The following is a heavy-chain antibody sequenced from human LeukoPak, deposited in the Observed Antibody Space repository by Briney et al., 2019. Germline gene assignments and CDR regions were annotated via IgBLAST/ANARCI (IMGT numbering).Heavy chain of an antibody. J-gene: IGHJ4*02. CDR3: ASNAKYSSARSLDY. Sequence: SETLSLTCTVSGGSISSYYWHWVRQPPGKGLEWIGEIYHSGSTNYNPSLKSRVTISVDKSKNQFSLKLSSVTAADTAVYYCASNAKYSSARSLDYWGQGTLVTVSS. CDR2: IYHSGST. D-gene: IGHD6-25*01. V-gene: IGHV4-59*12. CDR1: GGSISSYY.